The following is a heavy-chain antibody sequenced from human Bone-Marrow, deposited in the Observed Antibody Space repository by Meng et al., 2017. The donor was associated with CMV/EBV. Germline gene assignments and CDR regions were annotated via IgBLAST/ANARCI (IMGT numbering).Heavy chain of an antibody. CDR2: IRSKANSYAT. CDR3: TRDYDLEGPYYYYGMDV. CDR1: GFNLSGFV. D-gene: IGHD3-3*01. Sequence: GESPKISCAAPGFNLSGFVMHWVRQASGKGLEGVGRIRSKANSYATAYAASVKGRFTISRDDSKNTAYLQMNSLKTEDTAVYYCTRDYDLEGPYYYYGMDVWGQGTTVTVSS. V-gene: IGHV3-73*01. J-gene: IGHJ6*02.